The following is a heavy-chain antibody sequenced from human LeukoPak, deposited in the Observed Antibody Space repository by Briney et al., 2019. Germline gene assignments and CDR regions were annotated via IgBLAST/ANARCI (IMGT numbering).Heavy chain of an antibody. Sequence: SETLSLTCAVSGGSISSYYWSWIRQPPGKGLEWIGYIYYSGSTNYNPSLKSRVTISVDTSKNQFSLKLSSVTAADTAVYYCARVVGSGYYYGYYYYMDVWGKGTTVTISS. D-gene: IGHD3-22*01. CDR2: IYYSGST. V-gene: IGHV4-59*01. J-gene: IGHJ6*03. CDR3: ARVVGSGYYYGYYYYMDV. CDR1: GGSISSYY.